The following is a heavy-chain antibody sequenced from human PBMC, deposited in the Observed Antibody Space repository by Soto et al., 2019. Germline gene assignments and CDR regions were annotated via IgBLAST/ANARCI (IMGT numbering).Heavy chain of an antibody. CDR3: ARQAGDRGLTGYSKACVY. CDR1: GFTFSSYA. Sequence: PGGSLRLSCAASGFTFSSYAMHWVRQAPGKGLEWVAVISYDGSNKYYADSVKGRFTISRDNSKNTLYLQMNSLRAEDTAVYYCARQAGDRGLTGYSKACVYWGQGTLVTVPQ. CDR2: ISYDGSNK. J-gene: IGHJ4*02. D-gene: IGHD3-9*01. V-gene: IGHV3-30-3*01.